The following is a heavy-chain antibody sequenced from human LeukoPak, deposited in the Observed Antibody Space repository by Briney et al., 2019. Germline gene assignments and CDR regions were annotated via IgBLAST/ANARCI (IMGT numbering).Heavy chain of an antibody. V-gene: IGHV1-69*13. Sequence: SVKVSCKASGGTFSSYAISWVRQAPGQGLEWMGGIIPIFGTANYAQKFQGRVTITADESTSTAYMELSSLRSEDTAVYYCARESFWRYSSSPGGGFDYWGQGTLVTVSS. CDR2: IIPIFGTA. CDR1: GGTFSSYA. CDR3: ARESFWRYSSSPGGGFDY. J-gene: IGHJ4*02. D-gene: IGHD6-6*01.